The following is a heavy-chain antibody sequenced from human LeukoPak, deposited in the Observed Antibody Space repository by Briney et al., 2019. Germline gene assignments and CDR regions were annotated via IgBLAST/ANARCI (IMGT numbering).Heavy chain of an antibody. V-gene: IGHV3-20*04. CDR2: INWNGGST. D-gene: IGHD3-10*01. CDR1: GFTFDDYG. CDR3: ARDKEGSYWDY. J-gene: IGHJ4*02. Sequence: GGSLRLSCAASGFTFDDYGMSWVRQAPGKGLEWVSGINWNGGSTGYADSVKGRFTISRGNAKNSLYLQMNSLRAEDTALYYCARDKEGSYWDYWGQGTLVTVSS.